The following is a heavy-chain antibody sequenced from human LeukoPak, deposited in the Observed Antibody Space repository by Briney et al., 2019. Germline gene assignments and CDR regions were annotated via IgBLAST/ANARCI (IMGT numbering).Heavy chain of an antibody. CDR2: IYYSGST. J-gene: IGHJ5*02. D-gene: IGHD6-19*01. Sequence: SETLSLTCTVSDGSISNYYWSWLRQPPGKGLEWIGYIYYSGSTNYNPSLKRRVSIPVNTSKNQFSLKLSSVTAAATAGYYFARNAAVATSRSWFDPWGQGTMVTVSS. V-gene: IGHV4-59*08. CDR1: DGSISNYY. CDR3: ARNAAVATSRSWFDP.